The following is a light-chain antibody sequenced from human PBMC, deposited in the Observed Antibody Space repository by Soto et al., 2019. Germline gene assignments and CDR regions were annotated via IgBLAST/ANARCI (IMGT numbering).Light chain of an antibody. CDR3: AAWDDSLNVVV. J-gene: IGLJ3*02. V-gene: IGLV1-44*01. CDR2: SSD. CDR1: SSNIGSNT. Sequence: QPVLTQPPSASETPGQRVTISCSGSSSNIGSNTVNWYHQLPGTAPKLLIHSSDQRPSGVPDRFSGSKSGTSASLAISGLQSEDEADYYCAAWDDSLNVVVFGGGTQLTVL.